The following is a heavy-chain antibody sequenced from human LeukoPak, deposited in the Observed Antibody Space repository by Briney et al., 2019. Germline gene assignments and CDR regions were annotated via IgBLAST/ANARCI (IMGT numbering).Heavy chain of an antibody. V-gene: IGHV1-69*13. D-gene: IGHD4-17*01. CDR2: IIPIFGTA. CDR3: ATVINPWGYGDYKRAFDI. CDR1: GGTFSSYA. Sequence: SVKVSCKDSGGTFSSYAISWVRQAPGQGLEWMGGIIPIFGTANYAQKFQGRVTITADESTSAAYMELSSLRSEDTAVYYCATVINPWGYGDYKRAFDIWGQGTMVTVSS. J-gene: IGHJ3*02.